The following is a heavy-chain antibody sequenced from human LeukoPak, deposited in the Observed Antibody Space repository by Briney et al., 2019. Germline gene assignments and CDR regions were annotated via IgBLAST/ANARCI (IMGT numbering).Heavy chain of an antibody. D-gene: IGHD5-18*01. CDR3: AKDRDTGIGAYSWGYFDY. V-gene: IGHV4-59*01. Sequence: SETLSLTCTASGGSINSYYWSWIRQPPGKGLEWIGYIYYSGSTNYNPSLKSRVTISVDTSKNQFSLKLSSVTAADTAVYYCAKDRDTGIGAYSWGYFDYWGQGTLVTVSS. CDR1: GGSINSYY. CDR2: IYYSGST. J-gene: IGHJ4*02.